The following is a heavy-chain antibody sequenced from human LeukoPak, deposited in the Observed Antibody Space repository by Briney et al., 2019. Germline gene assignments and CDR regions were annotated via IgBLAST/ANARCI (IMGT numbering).Heavy chain of an antibody. CDR3: AKDDNGPQDN. CDR2: IRYDGIKK. J-gene: IGHJ4*02. Sequence: GGSLRLSCAASGFTFDNYGMHWVCQAPGKGLEWVALIRYDGIKKFYAGSVKGRFTISRDNSKNTLYLQMNSLRLEDTALYYCAKDDNGPQDNWGQGTLVTVSS. V-gene: IGHV3-30*02. CDR1: GFTFDNYG. D-gene: IGHD1-14*01.